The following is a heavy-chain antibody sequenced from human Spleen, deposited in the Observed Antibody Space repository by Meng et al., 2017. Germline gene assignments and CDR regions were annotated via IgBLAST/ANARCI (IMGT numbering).Heavy chain of an antibody. CDR1: GGSFRDYS. D-gene: IGHD4-11*01. J-gene: IGHJ4*02. CDR2: INHSGST. V-gene: IGHV4-34*01. Sequence: QVQPRQWGAGLLKPSDTLSRTCGVSGGSFRDYSWSWLRQPPGKGLEWIGEINHSGSTNYNPSLESRATISVDTSQNNLSLKLSSVTAADSAVYYCARGPTTMAHDFDYWGQGTLVTVSS. CDR3: ARGPTTMAHDFDY.